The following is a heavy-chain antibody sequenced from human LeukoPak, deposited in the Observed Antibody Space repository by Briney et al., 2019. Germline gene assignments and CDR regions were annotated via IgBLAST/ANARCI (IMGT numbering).Heavy chain of an antibody. J-gene: IGHJ4*02. V-gene: IGHV3-74*01. D-gene: IGHD6-13*01. CDR2: INSDGSST. Sequence: GGSLRLSCAASGFTFSSYWMHWVRQAPGKGLVWVSRINSDGSSTDYADSVKGRLPISRDNAKNTLYPQMNSLRAEDTAVYYCARDRAAAGTFDYWGQGTLVTVSS. CDR3: ARDRAAAGTFDY. CDR1: GFTFSSYW.